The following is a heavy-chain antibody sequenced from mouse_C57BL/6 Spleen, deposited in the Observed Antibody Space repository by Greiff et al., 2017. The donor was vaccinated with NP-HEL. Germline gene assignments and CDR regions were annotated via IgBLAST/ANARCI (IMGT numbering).Heavy chain of an antibody. CDR2: IDPSDSYT. V-gene: IGHV1-69*01. J-gene: IGHJ3*01. D-gene: IGHD2-3*01. Sequence: QVQLQQPGAELVMPGASVKLSCKASGYTFTSYWMHWVKQRPGQGLEWIGEIDPSDSYTNYNQKFKGKSTLTVDKSSSTAYMQLSSLTSEDSAVYYCARSDLSFAYWGQGTLVTVSA. CDR1: GYTFTSYW. CDR3: ARSDLSFAY.